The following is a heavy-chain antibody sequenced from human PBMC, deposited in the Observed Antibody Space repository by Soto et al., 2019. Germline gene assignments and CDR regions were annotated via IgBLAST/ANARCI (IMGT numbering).Heavy chain of an antibody. D-gene: IGHD2-21*02. J-gene: IGHJ4*02. CDR2: VNSDESTT. CDR1: GFTFSSYW. V-gene: IGHV3-74*01. Sequence: GGSLRLSCAASGFTFSSYWMHWVRQGPGKGLVWVSRVNSDESTTSYADPVKGRFTISRDNAKNTLYLQMSSLRVEDTALYYCVCFECGRTAVVTAMEANGYWGQGTLVTVSS. CDR3: VCFECGRTAVVTAMEANGY.